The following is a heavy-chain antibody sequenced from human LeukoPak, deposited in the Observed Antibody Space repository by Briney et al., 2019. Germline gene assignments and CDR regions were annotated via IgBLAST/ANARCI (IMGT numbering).Heavy chain of an antibody. Sequence: ASVKVSCKASGYTFTDYYIHWVRQAPGQGLEWVGWINPNSGGTNSAQKFQGRVTMTRDTSISTAYMELSSLRSDDTAVYYCARDPSNSGYDYLYYFDYWGQGTLVTVSS. CDR1: GYTFTDYY. CDR2: INPNSGGT. J-gene: IGHJ4*02. D-gene: IGHD5-12*01. CDR3: ARDPSNSGYDYLYYFDY. V-gene: IGHV1-2*02.